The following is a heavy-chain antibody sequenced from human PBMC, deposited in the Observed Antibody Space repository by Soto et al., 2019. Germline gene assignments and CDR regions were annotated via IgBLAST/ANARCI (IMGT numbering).Heavy chain of an antibody. CDR2: ISSSGSTI. CDR3: ARKESADIVVVPAAPDAFDI. Sequence: GGSLRLSCAASVFTFSDYYMSWIRQAPGKGLEWVSYISSSGSTIYYADSVKGRFTISRDNAKNSLYLQMNSLRAEDTAVYYCARKESADIVVVPAAPDAFDIRGQGTMVTVSS. CDR1: VFTFSDYY. J-gene: IGHJ3*02. V-gene: IGHV3-11*01. D-gene: IGHD2-2*01.